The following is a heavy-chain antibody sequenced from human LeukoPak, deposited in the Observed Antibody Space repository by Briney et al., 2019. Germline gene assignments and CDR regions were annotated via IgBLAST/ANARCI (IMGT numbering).Heavy chain of an antibody. CDR1: GGSNSFYY. D-gene: IGHD2-15*01. J-gene: IGHJ4*02. V-gene: IGHV4-59*01. Sequence: ASETLSLTCTVSGGSNSFYYWSWIRQPPGKGLEWIGYVYFSGTTNYNPSLKSRVTISLDTSKNQFSLKLSSVTAADTAVYYCAGIRVGAANFDDWGQGTLVTVSS. CDR3: AGIRVGAANFDD. CDR2: VYFSGTT.